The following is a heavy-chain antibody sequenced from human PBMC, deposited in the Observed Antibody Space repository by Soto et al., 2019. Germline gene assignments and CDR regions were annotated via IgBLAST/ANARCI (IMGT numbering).Heavy chain of an antibody. CDR3: ARAAGYYDSSGYYRDEYAFDI. Sequence: ETLCRTCPVSGASISSYYWSWIRQPSGKGLEWIGRIYTSGSTNYNPSLKSRVTMSVDTSKNQFSLKLSSVTAADKAVYYCARAAGYYDSSGYYRDEYAFDIWGQGTMVTV. V-gene: IGHV4-4*07. CDR1: GASISSYY. J-gene: IGHJ3*02. D-gene: IGHD3-22*01. CDR2: IYTSGST.